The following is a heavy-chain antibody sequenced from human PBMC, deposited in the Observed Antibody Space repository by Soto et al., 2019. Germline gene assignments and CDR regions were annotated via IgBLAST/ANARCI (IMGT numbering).Heavy chain of an antibody. CDR3: AKGDYDFWSEYYFDY. D-gene: IGHD3-3*01. Sequence: PGGSLRLSCAASGFTFSSYAMSWVRQAPGKGLEWVSAISGSGGSTYYADSVKGRFTISRDNSKNTLYLQMNSLRAEDTAVYYCAKGDYDFWSEYYFDYWGQGTLVTVSS. CDR2: ISGSGGST. J-gene: IGHJ4*02. V-gene: IGHV3-23*01. CDR1: GFTFSSYA.